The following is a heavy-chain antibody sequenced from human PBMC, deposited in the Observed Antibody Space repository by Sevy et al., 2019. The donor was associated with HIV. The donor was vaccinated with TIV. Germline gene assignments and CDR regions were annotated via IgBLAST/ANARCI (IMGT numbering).Heavy chain of an antibody. CDR2: MYREGST. J-gene: IGHJ4*02. Sequence: GGSLRLSCAASGFPVSSNYMSWVRQAPGKGLEWVSVMYREGSTYHADSMKGRFTISRDNSKNTLYLQMNSLRVEDTAVYYCAGGKSGYGYGLDYWGQGTLVTVSS. D-gene: IGHD5-18*01. CDR1: GFPVSSNY. V-gene: IGHV3-66*01. CDR3: AGGKSGYGYGLDY.